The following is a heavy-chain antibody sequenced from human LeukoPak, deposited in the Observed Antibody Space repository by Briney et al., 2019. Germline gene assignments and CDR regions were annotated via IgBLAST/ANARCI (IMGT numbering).Heavy chain of an antibody. CDR2: IRYDGSNK. Sequence: GGSLRLSCAASGFTFSSYGMHWGRQAPGKGLEWVAFIRYDGSNKYYADSVKGQFTISRDNPKNTLYLQMNSLRAEDTAVYYCAKPGTTVVTPFSPFDYWGQGTLVTVSS. CDR1: GFTFSSYG. V-gene: IGHV3-30*02. CDR3: AKPGTTVVTPFSPFDY. J-gene: IGHJ4*02. D-gene: IGHD4-23*01.